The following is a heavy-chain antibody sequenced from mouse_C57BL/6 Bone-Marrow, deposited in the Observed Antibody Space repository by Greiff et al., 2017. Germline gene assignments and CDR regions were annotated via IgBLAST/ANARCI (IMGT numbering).Heavy chain of an antibody. CDR3: ARPPSTMVTTYYAMDY. J-gene: IGHJ4*01. V-gene: IGHV5-17*01. D-gene: IGHD2-2*01. Sequence: DVQLQESGGGLVKPGGSLKLSCAASGFTFSDYGMHWVRQAPEKGLEWVAYISSGSSTIYYADPVKGRFTISRDNAKNTLFLQMTSLRSEDTAMYYCARPPSTMVTTYYAMDYWGQGTSVTVSS. CDR2: ISSGSSTI. CDR1: GFTFSDYG.